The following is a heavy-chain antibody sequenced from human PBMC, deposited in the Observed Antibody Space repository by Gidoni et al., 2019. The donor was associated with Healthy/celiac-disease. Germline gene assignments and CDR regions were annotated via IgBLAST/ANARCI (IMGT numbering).Heavy chain of an antibody. J-gene: IGHJ6*03. D-gene: IGHD1-26*01. CDR1: GFTCSSYG. V-gene: IGHV3-33*01. Sequence: QVQLVESGGGVVQPGRALRLSCAASGFTCSSYGRRWVRQAPGKGLEWVAVIWYDGSNKDYADSVKGRFTISIDNSKNTLYLQMNSLRAEDTAVYYCARELVGAPGDYYYYMDVWGKGTTVTVSS. CDR2: IWYDGSNK. CDR3: ARELVGAPGDYYYYMDV.